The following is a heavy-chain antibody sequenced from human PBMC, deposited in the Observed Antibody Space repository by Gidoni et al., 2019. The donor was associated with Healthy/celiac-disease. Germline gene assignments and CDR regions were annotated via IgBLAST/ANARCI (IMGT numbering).Heavy chain of an antibody. CDR1: GFTVRSNY. Sequence: KPGGSLRLSCAASGFTVRSNYMSWVRQAPGKGLEWVSVIYSGGSTYYADSVKGRFTISRDNSKNTLYLQMNSLRAEDTAVYYCARGAAAAGNFDYWGQGTLVTVSS. D-gene: IGHD6-13*01. CDR3: ARGAAAAGNFDY. V-gene: IGHV3-53*01. CDR2: IYSGGST. J-gene: IGHJ4*02.